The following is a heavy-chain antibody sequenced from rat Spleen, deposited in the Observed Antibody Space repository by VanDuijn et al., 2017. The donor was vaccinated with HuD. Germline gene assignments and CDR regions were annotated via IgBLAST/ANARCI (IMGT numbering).Heavy chain of an antibody. J-gene: IGHJ2*01. D-gene: IGHD4-3*01. CDR2: ISYADTSGHSGT. CDR3: TRSYNSGYDFDY. CDR1: GFTFSDYA. Sequence: EVQLVESGGGLVQPGRSLKFSCAASGFTFSDYAMAWVRQAPKKGLEWVATISYADTSGHSGTYYRDSVKGRFTISRDNAKSTLYLQMDSLRSEDTATYYCTRSYNSGYDFDYWGQGVMVTVSS. V-gene: IGHV5-17*01.